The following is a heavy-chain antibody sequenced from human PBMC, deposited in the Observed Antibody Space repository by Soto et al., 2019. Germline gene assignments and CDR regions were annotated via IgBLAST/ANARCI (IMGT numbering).Heavy chain of an antibody. CDR2: ISNTGSSI. CDR3: ARDRAARRGYFWYGVDV. D-gene: IGHD6-6*01. Sequence: TGGSLRLSCAASGFTFSDYYMSWIRQAPGKGLEWISYISNTGSSIYYADSVKGRFTISRDNATKSLYLQMNSLRAEDTAVYYCARDRAARRGYFWYGVDVWGQGTTVTVSS. J-gene: IGHJ6*02. V-gene: IGHV3-11*01. CDR1: GFTFSDYY.